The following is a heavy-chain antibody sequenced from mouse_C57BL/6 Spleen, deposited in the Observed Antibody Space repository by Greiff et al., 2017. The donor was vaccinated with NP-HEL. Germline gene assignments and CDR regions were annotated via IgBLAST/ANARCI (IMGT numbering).Heavy chain of an antibody. D-gene: IGHD2-4*01. Sequence: QVQLQQPGAELVKPGASVKMSCKASGYTFTSYWITWVKQRPGQGLEWIGDIYPGSGSTNYNEKFKSKATLTVDTSSSTAYMQLSSLTSEDSAVYYCARRAYYDYDGDYYAMDYWGQGTSVTVSS. CDR3: ARRAYYDYDGDYYAMDY. CDR2: IYPGSGST. J-gene: IGHJ4*01. V-gene: IGHV1-55*01. CDR1: GYTFTSYW.